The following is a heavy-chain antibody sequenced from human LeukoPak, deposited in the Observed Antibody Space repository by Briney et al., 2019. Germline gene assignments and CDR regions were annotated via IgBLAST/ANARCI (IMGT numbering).Heavy chain of an antibody. D-gene: IGHD3-22*01. CDR1: GFNFRIYG. J-gene: IGHJ4*02. V-gene: IGHV3-33*01. CDR2: AYDDGSNQ. Sequence: PWGSLRLSCAAAGFNFRIYGMHWVRQAPGKGLEWVAVAYDDGSNQYYADSVKGRFTISKDISKNTLYVQINSLRAEDTAVYYCATGSGYYYDHWGQGTLVTVSS. CDR3: ATGSGYYYDH.